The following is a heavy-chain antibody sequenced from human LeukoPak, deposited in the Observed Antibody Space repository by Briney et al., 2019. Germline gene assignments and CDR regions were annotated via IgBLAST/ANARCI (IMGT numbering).Heavy chain of an antibody. D-gene: IGHD2-2*01. V-gene: IGHV3-53*01. CDR2: LYAGGES. Sequence: GGSLRLSCAASGFAVKSSYMNWVRQAPGKGLEWVSVLYAGGESYYADSVLGRFTISRDNAKNSLYLQMNSLRAEDTAVYYCARGDFVQLHVWGKGTTVTVSS. J-gene: IGHJ6*04. CDR1: GFAVKSSY. CDR3: ARGDFVQLHV.